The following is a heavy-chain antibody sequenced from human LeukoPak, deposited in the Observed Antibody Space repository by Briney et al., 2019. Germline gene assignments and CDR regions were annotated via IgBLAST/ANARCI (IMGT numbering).Heavy chain of an antibody. J-gene: IGHJ4*02. V-gene: IGHV4-59*01. CDR3: ARGLGYYDSSVGY. D-gene: IGHD3-22*01. CDR1: GGSISSYY. Sequence: SETLSLTCIVSGGSISSYYWSWIRQPPGKGLEWIGYIYYSGSTNYKPSLKSRVTISVATSKNQFSLKLSSVTAADTAVYHCARGLGYYDSSVGYWGQGTLVTVSS. CDR2: IYYSGST.